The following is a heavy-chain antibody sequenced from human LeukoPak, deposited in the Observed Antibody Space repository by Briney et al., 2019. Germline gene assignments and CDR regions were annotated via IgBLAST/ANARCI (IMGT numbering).Heavy chain of an antibody. Sequence: GGSLRLSCAASRFTFSTYGMHWVRQAPGKGLEWVALIQSDGSNKYYSDSVKGRFTISRDNSKNTLYLQMNSLRAEDTAVYYCAKDGYRGIAVALIYFDYWGQGTLVTVSS. D-gene: IGHD6-19*01. CDR2: IQSDGSNK. J-gene: IGHJ4*02. CDR1: RFTFSTYG. CDR3: AKDGYRGIAVALIYFDY. V-gene: IGHV3-30*02.